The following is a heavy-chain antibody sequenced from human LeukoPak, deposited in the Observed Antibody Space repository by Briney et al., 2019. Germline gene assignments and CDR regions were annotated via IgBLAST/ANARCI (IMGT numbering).Heavy chain of an antibody. CDR2: ISYDGINK. J-gene: IGHJ4*02. CDR3: AREEGGKLGIDYYFDY. D-gene: IGHD7-27*01. V-gene: IGHV3-30*03. Sequence: PGGSLRLSCAASGFTFSSYEMNWVRQAPGKGLEWVAVISYDGINKYYADSVKGRFIISRDNSKNTLYLQMNSLRPEDTAVYYCAREEGGKLGIDYYFDYWGQGTLVTVSS. CDR1: GFTFSSYE.